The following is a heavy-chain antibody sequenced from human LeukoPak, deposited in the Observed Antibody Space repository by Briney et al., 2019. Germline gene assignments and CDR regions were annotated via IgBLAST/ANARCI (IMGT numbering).Heavy chain of an antibody. CDR1: GYTFTSFG. CDR2: ISVYNGNI. Sequence: ASVKVSCKASGYTFTSFGISWVRQAPGQGLEWMGWISVYNGNIEYTQKLQGRVTMTTDTSTSTAYMELRSLRSDDTAMYYCARDPPTQVYGSGSYAFDIWGQGTMVTVSS. V-gene: IGHV1-18*01. CDR3: ARDPPTQVYGSGSYAFDI. D-gene: IGHD3-10*01. J-gene: IGHJ3*02.